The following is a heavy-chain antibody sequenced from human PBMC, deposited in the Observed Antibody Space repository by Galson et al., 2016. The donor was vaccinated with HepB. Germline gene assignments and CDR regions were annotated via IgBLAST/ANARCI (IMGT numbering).Heavy chain of an antibody. V-gene: IGHV3-74*01. CDR3: ARDPSYYSGMDV. J-gene: IGHJ6*02. CDR1: GFTFSTYW. Sequence: SLRLSCAASGFTFSTYWMHWVRQAPGKGLMYVSRINRDESSTSYADYVKGRFTISRDNAKNTLYLQMNSLRAEDTAVYYCARDPSYYSGMDVWGQGTTVTVSS. CDR2: INRDESST.